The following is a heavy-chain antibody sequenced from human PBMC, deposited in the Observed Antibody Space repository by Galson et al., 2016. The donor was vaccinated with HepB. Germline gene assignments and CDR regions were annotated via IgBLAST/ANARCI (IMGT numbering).Heavy chain of an antibody. CDR1: GYTFTTYF. D-gene: IGHD6-19*01. Sequence: SVKVSCKASGYTFTTYFMNWVRQAPGQGLEWMGWINTKTGNPTYAQGFRRRFVFSLDTSVSTAYLQINNLQAEDTAMYFCARVWASDWYRGKWFHPWGQGTLVAVSS. CDR3: ARVWASDWYRGKWFHP. J-gene: IGHJ5*02. CDR2: INTKTGNP. V-gene: IGHV7-4-1*02.